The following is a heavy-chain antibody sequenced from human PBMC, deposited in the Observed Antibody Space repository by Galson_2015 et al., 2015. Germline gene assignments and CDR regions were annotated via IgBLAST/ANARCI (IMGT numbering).Heavy chain of an antibody. CDR3: AKDISWRVADVDF. V-gene: IGHV3-9*01. D-gene: IGHD2-15*01. Sequence: SLRLSCAASGFTFDAYAMHWVRQAPGKGLEWVSGISWNSGSIGYADSVKGRFTISRDNAKNSLYLQMNSLRAEDTALYYWAKDISWRVADVDFWGQGTLVTVSS. J-gene: IGHJ4*02. CDR2: ISWNSGSI. CDR1: GFTFDAYA.